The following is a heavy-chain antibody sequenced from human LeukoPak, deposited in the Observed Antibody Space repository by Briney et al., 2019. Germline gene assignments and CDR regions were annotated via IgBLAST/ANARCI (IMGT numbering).Heavy chain of an antibody. V-gene: IGHV3-30*02. CDR3: ARDPVNGDYWDWYFDL. D-gene: IGHD4-17*01. Sequence: GGSLRLSCAASGFTFSSYGMHWVRQAPGKGLEWVAFIRYDGSNKYYADSVKGRFTISRDNSKNTLYLQMNSLRAEDTAVYYCARDPVNGDYWDWYFDLWGRGTLVTVSS. CDR2: IRYDGSNK. J-gene: IGHJ2*01. CDR1: GFTFSSYG.